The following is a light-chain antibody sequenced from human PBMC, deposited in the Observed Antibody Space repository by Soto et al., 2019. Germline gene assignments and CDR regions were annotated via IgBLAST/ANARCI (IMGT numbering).Light chain of an antibody. CDR2: GNR. V-gene: IGLV1-40*01. CDR3: QAYDYSLTASV. J-gene: IGLJ3*02. CDR1: SSNIGGGYD. Sequence: QSVLTQPPSASGAPGQRVTISCTGNSSNIGGGYDVYWYQQLPGAAPKLVIFGNRNRPSGVPERFSGSKSGTSASLAITGLQAEDEADYYCQAYDYSLTASVFGGGTKLTVL.